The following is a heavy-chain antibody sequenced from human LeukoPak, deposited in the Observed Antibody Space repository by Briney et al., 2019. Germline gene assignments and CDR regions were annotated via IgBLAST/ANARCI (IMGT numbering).Heavy chain of an antibody. CDR2: IYYSGST. CDR3: ARVDIVVVVAATAAFDI. CDR1: GGSISSYY. Sequence: SETLSLTCTVSGGSISSYYWSWIRQPPGKGLEWIGYIYYSGSTYYNPSLKSRVTISVDTSKNQFSLKLSSVTAADTAVYYCARVDIVVVVAATAAFDIWGQGTMVTVSS. V-gene: IGHV4-30-4*01. D-gene: IGHD2-15*01. J-gene: IGHJ3*02.